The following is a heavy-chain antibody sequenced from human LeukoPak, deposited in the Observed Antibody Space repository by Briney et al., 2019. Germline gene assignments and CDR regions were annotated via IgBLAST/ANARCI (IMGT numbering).Heavy chain of an antibody. J-gene: IGHJ4*02. CDR3: AKAGIGVVGYFDY. D-gene: IGHD6-19*01. V-gene: IGHV3-23*01. Sequence: GGSLRLSCAASGFTFSSYAMSWVRQAPGKGLEWVSAIRGSGGGTYHADSVKGRFTISRGNSKNTLYLQMNSLRDEDTALYYCAKAGIGVVGYFDYWGQGTLVTVSS. CDR2: IRGSGGGT. CDR1: GFTFSSYA.